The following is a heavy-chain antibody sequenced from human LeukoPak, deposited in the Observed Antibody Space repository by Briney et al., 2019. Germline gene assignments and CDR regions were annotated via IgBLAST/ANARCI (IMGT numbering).Heavy chain of an antibody. J-gene: IGHJ4*02. CDR2: IPSSGDGT. D-gene: IGHD2-8*02. CDR1: GFTFRNYA. V-gene: IGHV3-23*01. Sequence: GGSLRLSCAASGFTFRNYAMTWVRQAPGKGLEWVSSIPSSGDGTYYADSVKGRFTISRDNSKNMLYLQMNSLRAEDTAVYYCARRTTGAFDFWDQGTLVTVSS. CDR3: ARRTTGAFDF.